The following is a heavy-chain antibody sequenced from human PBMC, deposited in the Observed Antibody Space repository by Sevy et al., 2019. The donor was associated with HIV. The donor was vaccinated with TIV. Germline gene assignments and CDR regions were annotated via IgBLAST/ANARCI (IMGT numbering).Heavy chain of an antibody. D-gene: IGHD2-15*01. CDR1: EFTFSSYA. CDR3: AKGFCRGGRCYRDYYYDDIDV. Sequence: GGSLRLSCAASEFTFSSYAMNWVRQAPGKGLEWVSSISVSGRSTYYADSVEGRFTISRDNSKNTQYMQMNSLGADDTAVYDCAKGFCRGGRCYRDYYYDDIDVWGQGTTVTVSS. J-gene: IGHJ6*02. V-gene: IGHV3-23*01. CDR2: ISVSGRST.